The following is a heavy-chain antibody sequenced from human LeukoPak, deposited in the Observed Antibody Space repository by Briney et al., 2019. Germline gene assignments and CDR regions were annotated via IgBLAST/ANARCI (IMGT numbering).Heavy chain of an antibody. J-gene: IGHJ4*02. CDR3: ARDSAGNQYSSGNFDL. D-gene: IGHD3-10*01. Sequence: GGSLRLSCAASGFTFSSYSMNWVRQAPGKGLEWVSYISSSSSTLYYADSVLGRFTISRDNSNNTVFLEMNSLTADDTAVYFCARDSAGNQYSSGNFDLWGQGTLVTVSS. V-gene: IGHV3-48*01. CDR1: GFTFSSYS. CDR2: ISSSSSTL.